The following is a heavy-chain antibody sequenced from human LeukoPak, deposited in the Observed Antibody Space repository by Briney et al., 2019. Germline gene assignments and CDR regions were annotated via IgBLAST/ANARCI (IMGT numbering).Heavy chain of an antibody. CDR1: GFTFSTNA. J-gene: IGHJ4*02. Sequence: PGGSLRLSCIPSGFTFSTNAIDWVRQPPGKGLQWVAAISFGSDYIYYADSVKGRFNISRDTAKNSVYLQMDSLRAEDTAVYYCAKVGTGNHKYGSGDFDSWGQGTLVTVSS. V-gene: IGHV3-21*06. CDR2: ISFGSDYI. CDR3: AKVGTGNHKYGSGDFDS. D-gene: IGHD3-10*01.